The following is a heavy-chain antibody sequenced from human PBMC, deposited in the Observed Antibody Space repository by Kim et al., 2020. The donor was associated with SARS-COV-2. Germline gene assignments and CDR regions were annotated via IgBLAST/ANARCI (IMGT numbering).Heavy chain of an antibody. CDR2: ISYDGSNK. CDR3: ANLPNYDFWSGYYPYYYYGMDV. J-gene: IGHJ6*02. D-gene: IGHD3-3*01. V-gene: IGHV3-30*18. Sequence: GGSLRLSCAASGFTFSSYGMHWVRQAPGKGLEWVAVISYDGSNKYYADSVKGRFTISRDNSKNTLYLQMNSLRAEDTAVYYCANLPNYDFWSGYYPYYYYGMDVWGQGTTVTVSS. CDR1: GFTFSSYG.